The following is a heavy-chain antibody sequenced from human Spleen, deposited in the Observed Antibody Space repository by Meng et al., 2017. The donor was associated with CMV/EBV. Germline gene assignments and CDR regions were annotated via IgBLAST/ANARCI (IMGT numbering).Heavy chain of an antibody. Sequence: SGPTLVKPTQTLTLTCTFSGFSLSTSGVGVGWIRQPPGKALEWLAVIYWNDDTRYSPSLKSRLTITKDTSKNQVVLTMTNMDPGDTATYFCAHRAEYYDSYGYYKLKLFDPWGQGTLVTVSS. CDR2: IYWNDDT. CDR3: AHRAEYYDSYGYYKLKLFDP. D-gene: IGHD3-22*01. CDR1: GFSLSTSGVG. J-gene: IGHJ5*02. V-gene: IGHV2-5*01.